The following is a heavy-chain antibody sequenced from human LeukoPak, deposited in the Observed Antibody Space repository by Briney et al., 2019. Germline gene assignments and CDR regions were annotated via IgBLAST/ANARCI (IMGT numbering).Heavy chain of an antibody. V-gene: IGHV4-39*01. J-gene: IGHJ3*02. CDR3: ARLRSYGWSDAFDI. CDR1: GASISSTTYY. CDR2: IYYGGIT. D-gene: IGHD5-18*01. Sequence: PSETLSLTCTVSGASISSTTYYWGWIRQPPGKGLEWIGSIYYGGITYYNPSLKSRVTISVDTSKNQFSLRLSSVTAADTAVYYCARLRSYGWSDAFDIWGQGTMVTVSS.